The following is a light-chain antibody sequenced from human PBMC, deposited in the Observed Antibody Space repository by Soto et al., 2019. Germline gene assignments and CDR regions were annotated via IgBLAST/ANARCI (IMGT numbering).Light chain of an antibody. CDR3: SSYTSSSTLV. Sequence: QSVLTQPASVSGSPGQSITISCTGTSSDVGGYNYVSWYQQHPGKAPKLMIYDVSNRPSGVSNRFSGSKSGNTASLTISGLHAEGEADYYCSSYTSSSTLVFGGGTKLTVL. V-gene: IGLV2-14*01. CDR2: DVS. J-gene: IGLJ2*01. CDR1: SSDVGGYNY.